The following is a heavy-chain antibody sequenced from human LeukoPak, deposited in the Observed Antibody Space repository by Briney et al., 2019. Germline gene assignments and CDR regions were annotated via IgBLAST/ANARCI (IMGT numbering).Heavy chain of an antibody. CDR1: GLTFSTNS. CDR2: ITSTSSAK. Sequence: GGSLRLSCAASGLTFSTNSMNWVRQAPGKGLEWISYITSTSSAKYYADSVKGRFTISRDNAKNLLYLQMNSLRDEDTALYYCARDTNWGFDYWGQGTLVTVSS. D-gene: IGHD7-27*01. V-gene: IGHV3-48*02. J-gene: IGHJ4*02. CDR3: ARDTNWGFDY.